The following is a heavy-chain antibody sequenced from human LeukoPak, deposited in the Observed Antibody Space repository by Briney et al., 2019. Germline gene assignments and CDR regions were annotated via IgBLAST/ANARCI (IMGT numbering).Heavy chain of an antibody. V-gene: IGHV4-59*01. D-gene: IGHD5-12*01. Sequence: SETLSLTCTVSGGSISSYYWSWIRQPPGKGLEWIGYIYYSGSTNYNPSLKSRVTISVDTSKNQFSLKLSSVTAADTAVYYCARVKYSGYDWHYFDYWGQGTLVTVSS. CDR2: IYYSGST. CDR1: GGSISSYY. CDR3: ARVKYSGYDWHYFDY. J-gene: IGHJ4*02.